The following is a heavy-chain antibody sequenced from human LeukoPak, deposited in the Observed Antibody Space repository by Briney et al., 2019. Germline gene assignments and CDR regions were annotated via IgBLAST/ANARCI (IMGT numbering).Heavy chain of an antibody. Sequence: GGSLRLSCAATGFTFSSYGMSWVRQAPGKGLEWVSAISGSGGSTYYADSVKGRFTISRDNSENTLYLQMNSLRAEDTAVYYCAKTPRFPGRGYYFDYWGQGTLVTVSS. CDR1: GFTFSSYG. CDR3: AKTPRFPGRGYYFDY. D-gene: IGHD3-3*01. CDR2: ISGSGGST. V-gene: IGHV3-23*01. J-gene: IGHJ4*02.